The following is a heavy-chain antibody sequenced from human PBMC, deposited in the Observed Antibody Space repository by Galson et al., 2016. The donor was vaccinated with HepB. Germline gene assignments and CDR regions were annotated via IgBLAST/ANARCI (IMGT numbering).Heavy chain of an antibody. CDR2: IYYSGRT. J-gene: IGHJ6*02. Sequence: ETLSLTCTVSGASISGYYLSWIRQPPGKGLEWIGYIYYSGRTNYNPSLKSRVTISVDTSKNQFSPKLSSVTAADTAVYYCARDDSGGWYGFHYGMDVWGLGTTVTVSS. CDR1: GASISGYY. V-gene: IGHV4-59*01. CDR3: ARDDSGGWYGFHYGMDV. D-gene: IGHD6-19*01.